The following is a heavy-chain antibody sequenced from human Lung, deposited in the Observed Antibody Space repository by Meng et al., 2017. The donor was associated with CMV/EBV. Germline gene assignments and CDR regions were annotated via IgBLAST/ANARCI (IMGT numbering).Heavy chain of an antibody. CDR2: IKEDGSEK. CDR1: GFIFSNYW. D-gene: IGHD3-10*01. V-gene: IGHV3-7*01. J-gene: IGHJ6*04. Sequence: GGSXRLXCAASGFIFSNYWMTWVRQAPGKGLEWVANIKEDGSEKSYVDSVKGRFTISRDNAKNSLSLEMNSLRAEDMAVYYCAREQGAMGGNYYYAMDVWXTGNTV. CDR3: AREQGAMGGNYYYAMDV.